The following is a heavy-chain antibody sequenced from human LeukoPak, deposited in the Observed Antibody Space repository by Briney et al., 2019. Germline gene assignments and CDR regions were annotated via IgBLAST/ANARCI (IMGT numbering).Heavy chain of an antibody. D-gene: IGHD3-16*01. V-gene: IGHV4-31*03. CDR3: ARHYGP. J-gene: IGHJ5*02. Sequence: PSETLSLTCTVSGGSITAGGYFWSWIRQHPGKGLECIGHISYSGSTYYTPSLKSRVTISVDTSKNQFSLKLNSVTAADTAVYYCARHYGPWGQGTLVTVSS. CDR1: GGSITAGGYF. CDR2: ISYSGST.